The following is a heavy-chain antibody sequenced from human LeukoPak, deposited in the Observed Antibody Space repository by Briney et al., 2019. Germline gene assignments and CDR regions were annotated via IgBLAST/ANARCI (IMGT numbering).Heavy chain of an antibody. D-gene: IGHD6-19*01. V-gene: IGHV4-39*01. J-gene: IGHJ4*02. CDR1: GGSISSSSYY. Sequence: KTSETLSLTCTASGGSISSSSYYWGWIRQPPGKGLEWIGSIYYSGSTYYNPSLKSRVTISVDTSKNQFSLKLSSVTAADTAVYYCARHLYSSGWYGDYWGQGTLVTVSS. CDR3: ARHLYSSGWYGDY. CDR2: IYYSGST.